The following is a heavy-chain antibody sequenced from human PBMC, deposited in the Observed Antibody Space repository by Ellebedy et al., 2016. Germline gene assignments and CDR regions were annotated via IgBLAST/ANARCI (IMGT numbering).Heavy chain of an antibody. CDR1: GYSISSGYY. V-gene: IGHV4-38-2*02. CDR3: ARDMVRGVIKRFRGWFDP. D-gene: IGHD3-10*01. Sequence: SETLSLXCTVSGYSISSGYYWGWIRQPPGKGLEWIGSIYHSGSTYYNPSLKSRVTISVDTSKNQFSLKLSSVTAADTAVYYCARDMVRGVIKRFRGWFDPWGQGTLVTVSS. J-gene: IGHJ5*02. CDR2: IYHSGST.